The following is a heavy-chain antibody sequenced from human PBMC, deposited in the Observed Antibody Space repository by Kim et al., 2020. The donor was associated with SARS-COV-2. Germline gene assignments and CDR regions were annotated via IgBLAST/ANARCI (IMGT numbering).Heavy chain of an antibody. CDR1: GGFFSGYY. J-gene: IGHJ5*01. Sequence: SETLSLTCAVYGGFFSGYYWSWIRQPPGKGLEWIGYINHSGSTNYNPSLKSRVTISVDTSKNQFSLKLSSVTAADTAVYYCARGRYLTSWYSTRVWFD. D-gene: IGHD6-13*01. V-gene: IGHV4-34*01. CDR2: INHSGST. CDR3: ARGRYLTSWYSTRVWFD.